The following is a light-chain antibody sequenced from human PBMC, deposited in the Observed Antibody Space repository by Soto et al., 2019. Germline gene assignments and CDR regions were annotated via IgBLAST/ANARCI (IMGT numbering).Light chain of an antibody. J-gene: IGLJ2*01. CDR3: SSCTSSNTVI. CDR2: EVS. V-gene: IGLV2-14*01. CDR1: SSDVGGYNY. Sequence: QSVLTQPASVSGSPGQSITISCTGTSSDVGGYNYVSWYQQHPGKAPKLMIHEVSNRPSGVSPRFSGSKSGNTASLTISGLQADDEADYYCSSCTSSNTVIFGGGTKVTVL.